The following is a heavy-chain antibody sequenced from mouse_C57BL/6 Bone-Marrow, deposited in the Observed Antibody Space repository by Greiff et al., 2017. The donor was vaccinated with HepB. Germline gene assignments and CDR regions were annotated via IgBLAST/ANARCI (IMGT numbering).Heavy chain of an antibody. CDR3: ARSRALYYGNFYFDY. J-gene: IGHJ2*01. CDR2: IDPNSGGT. CDR1: GYTFTSYW. D-gene: IGHD2-1*01. V-gene: IGHV1-72*01. Sequence: QVQLKQPGAELVKPGASVKLSCKASGYTFTSYWMHWVKQRPGRGLEWIGRIDPNSGGTKYNEKFKSKATLTVDKPSSTAYMQLSSLTSEDSAVYYCARSRALYYGNFYFDYWGQGTTLTVSS.